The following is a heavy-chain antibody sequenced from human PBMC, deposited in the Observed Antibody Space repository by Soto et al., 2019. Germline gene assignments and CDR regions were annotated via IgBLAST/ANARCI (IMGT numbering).Heavy chain of an antibody. CDR1: GFTFDTYS. Sequence: GGSLRLSCAASGFTFDTYSMNWVRQAPGKGLEWVSYIIIISSNIYYADSVKGRFTISRDNAKNSLYLQMNSLRDEDTAVYYCAREIDYYDSSGYYTSVHHAFDIWGQGTMVTVSS. D-gene: IGHD3-22*01. CDR3: AREIDYYDSSGYYTSVHHAFDI. J-gene: IGHJ3*02. CDR2: IIIISSNI. V-gene: IGHV3-48*02.